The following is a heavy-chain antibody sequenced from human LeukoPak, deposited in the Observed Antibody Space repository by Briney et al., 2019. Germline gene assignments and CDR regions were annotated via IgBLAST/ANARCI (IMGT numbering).Heavy chain of an antibody. Sequence: ASVKVSCKASGYTFTSYDINWVRQATGQGLEWMGWMNPNSGNTGYAQKFQGRVTMTRNTSISTAYMELSSLRSEDTAVYYCARRAKTIFGVVTRYGMHVWGQGTTVTVSS. CDR1: GYTFTSYD. D-gene: IGHD3-3*01. J-gene: IGHJ6*02. CDR2: MNPNSGNT. V-gene: IGHV1-8*01. CDR3: ARRAKTIFGVVTRYGMHV.